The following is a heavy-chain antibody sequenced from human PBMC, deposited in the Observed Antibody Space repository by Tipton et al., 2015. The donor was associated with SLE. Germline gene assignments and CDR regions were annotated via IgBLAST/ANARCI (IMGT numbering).Heavy chain of an antibody. V-gene: IGHV3-21*01. CDR1: GFIFSSYT. D-gene: IGHD2-2*01. J-gene: IGHJ4*02. CDR2: ISSNSRYI. CDR3: ARDLYHLPLDY. Sequence: GSLRLSCAASGFIFSSYTMNWVRQAPGKGLEWVSSISSNSRYIYYADSVKGRFTISRDNAKNSLYLQMDSLRAEDTAVYYCARDLYHLPLDYWGQGTLVTVSS.